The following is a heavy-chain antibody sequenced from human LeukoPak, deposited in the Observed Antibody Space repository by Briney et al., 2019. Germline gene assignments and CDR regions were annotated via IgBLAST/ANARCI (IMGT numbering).Heavy chain of an antibody. J-gene: IGHJ6*02. D-gene: IGHD3-3*01. Sequence: GGSLRLSCAASGFTVSSNYMHWVRQAPGKGLEWVAVIWYDGSNKYYADSVKGRFTISRDNSKNTLYLQMNSLRAEDTAVYYCARGSLLRFLEWLKDYYGMDVWGQGTTVTVSS. CDR2: IWYDGSNK. V-gene: IGHV3-33*08. CDR1: GFTVSSNY. CDR3: ARGSLLRFLEWLKDYYGMDV.